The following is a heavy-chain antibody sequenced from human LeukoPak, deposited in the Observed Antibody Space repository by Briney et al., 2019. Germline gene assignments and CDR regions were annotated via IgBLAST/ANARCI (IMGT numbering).Heavy chain of an antibody. V-gene: IGHV3-23*01. D-gene: IGHD3-16*02. J-gene: IGHJ4*02. CDR2: ISGSGGST. CDR3: ARDRIYDYVWGSYRSFDY. Sequence: PGGSLRLSCAASGFTFSSYAMSWVRQAPGKGLEWVSAISGSGGSTYYADSVKGRFTISRDNAKNSLYLQMNSLRAEDTAVYYCARDRIYDYVWGSYRSFDYWGQGTLVTVSP. CDR1: GFTFSSYA.